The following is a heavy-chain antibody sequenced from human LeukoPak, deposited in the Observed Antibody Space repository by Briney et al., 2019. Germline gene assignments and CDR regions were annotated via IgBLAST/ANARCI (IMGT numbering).Heavy chain of an antibody. CDR1: GFTFSNAW. CDR2: IKSKTDSGTT. Sequence: PGGSLRLSCAASGFTFSNAWMSWVRQAPGKGLEWVGRIKSKTDSGTTDYAAPVKGRFTISRDDSTNTLYLQVNSLKTEDTAVYYCTTGHYFDYWGQGTLVTVSS. J-gene: IGHJ4*02. CDR3: TTGHYFDY. V-gene: IGHV3-15*01.